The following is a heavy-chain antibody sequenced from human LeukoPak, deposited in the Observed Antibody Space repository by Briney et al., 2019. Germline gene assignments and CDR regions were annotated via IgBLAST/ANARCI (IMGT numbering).Heavy chain of an antibody. V-gene: IGHV3-30*03. CDR1: GFTFSLYG. CDR2: ISYHGNNE. Sequence: GRSLRLSCAASGFTFSLYGMHWVRQAPGKGLEWVAVISYHGNNEYYADSVKGRFTISRDNSKNTLYLQMNSLTAEDTAVYYCARRPESSGYYYELDSWGQGTLVTVSS. D-gene: IGHD3-22*01. CDR3: ARRPESSGYYYELDS. J-gene: IGHJ4*02.